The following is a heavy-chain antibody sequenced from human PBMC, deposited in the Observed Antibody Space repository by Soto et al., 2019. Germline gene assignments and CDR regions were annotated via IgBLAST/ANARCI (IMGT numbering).Heavy chain of an antibody. D-gene: IGHD3-10*01. CDR3: ARGVGDLLWKARPYYFDY. V-gene: IGHV2-70*01. CDR1: GFSLITSGMC. J-gene: IGHJ4*02. CDR2: IDWDDDK. Sequence: SGPTLVNPTQTLTLTCTFSGFSLITSGMCVSWIRRPPGKALEWLALIDWDDDKYYSTSLKTRLTISKDTSKNQVVLTMTNMDPVDTATYYCARGVGDLLWKARPYYFDYWGQGTLVTVSS.